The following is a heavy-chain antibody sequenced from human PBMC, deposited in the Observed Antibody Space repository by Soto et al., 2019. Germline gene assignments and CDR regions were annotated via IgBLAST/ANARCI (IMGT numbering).Heavy chain of an antibody. CDR3: ARDPTGTTGFDC. CDR2: INSNSGGT. Sequence: QVHLVQSGAEVKMPGAAVKVSCKASGYTFTAYFIEWVRQAPGQGLEWLGWINSNSGGTNYAQNFHGQITLTRDTSISTVYMELSSLSSDDTAIYYCARDPTGTTGFDCWGQGTLVTVSS. D-gene: IGHD1-1*01. CDR1: GYTFTAYF. J-gene: IGHJ4*02. V-gene: IGHV1-2*02.